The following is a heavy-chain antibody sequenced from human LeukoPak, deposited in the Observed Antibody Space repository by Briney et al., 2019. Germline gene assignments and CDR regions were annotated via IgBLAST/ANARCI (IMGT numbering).Heavy chain of an antibody. V-gene: IGHV4-34*01. J-gene: IGHJ4*02. Sequence: PSETLSLTCAVYGGSFSGYYWSWIRQPPGKGLEWMGEINHSGSTNYNPSLKSRVTISVDTSKNQFSLKLSSVTAADTAVYYCGRGPGVRGVITDYWGQGTLVTVFS. D-gene: IGHD3-10*01. CDR2: INHSGST. CDR3: GRGPGVRGVITDY. CDR1: GGSFSGYY.